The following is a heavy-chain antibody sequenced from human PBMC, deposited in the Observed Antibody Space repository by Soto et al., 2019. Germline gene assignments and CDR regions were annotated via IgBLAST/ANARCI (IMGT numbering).Heavy chain of an antibody. CDR1: GYTFTNYA. Sequence: QVQLVQSGAEVKKPGASVKVSCKASGYTFTNYAIHWVRQAPGQRLEWMGWINVGNGNTKYSQKFQGRVTITRDTSASTTYMDLSSLRSDDTAVYYCASGPKCGNYFLSYFDYWGQGTLVTVSS. V-gene: IGHV1-3*01. CDR2: INVGNGNT. D-gene: IGHD1-26*01. J-gene: IGHJ4*02. CDR3: ASGPKCGNYFLSYFDY.